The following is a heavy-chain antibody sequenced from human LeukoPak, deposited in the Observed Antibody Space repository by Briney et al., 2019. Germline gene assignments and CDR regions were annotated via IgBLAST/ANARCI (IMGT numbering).Heavy chain of an antibody. CDR3: ASYYYDSSGSPSFDY. J-gene: IGHJ4*02. CDR1: GFTVSSNY. Sequence: GGSLRLSCAASGFTVSSNYMSWVRQAPGKGLEWVSVIYSSGSTYYANSVKGRFTISRDNSKNSLYLQMNSLRAEDTAVYYCASYYYDSSGSPSFDYWGQGTLVTVSS. D-gene: IGHD3-22*01. V-gene: IGHV3-53*01. CDR2: IYSSGST.